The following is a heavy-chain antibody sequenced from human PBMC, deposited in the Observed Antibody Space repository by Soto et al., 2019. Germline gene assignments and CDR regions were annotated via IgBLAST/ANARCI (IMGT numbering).Heavy chain of an antibody. CDR3: AKVNCISTSCYRLYNWFDP. CDR1: GFTFSSYG. V-gene: IGHV3-30*18. D-gene: IGHD2-2*01. J-gene: IGHJ5*02. CDR2: ISYDGSNK. Sequence: QVQLVESGGGVVQPGRSLRLSCAASGFTFSSYGMHWVRQAPGKGLEWVAVISYDGSNKYYADSVRGRFTISRDNSKNTLYLQMNSLRAEDTAVYYCAKVNCISTSCYRLYNWFDPWGQGTLVTVSS.